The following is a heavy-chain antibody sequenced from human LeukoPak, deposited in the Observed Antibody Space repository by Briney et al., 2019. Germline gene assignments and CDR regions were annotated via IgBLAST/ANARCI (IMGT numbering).Heavy chain of an antibody. V-gene: IGHV4-31*03. D-gene: IGHD2-21*02. Sequence: SETLSLTCTVSGDSISSGGYYWTWIRQHPGKGLEWIGNIFTSGNTYYNPSLKGRIFTSVDTSKSQFSLRLTPVTAADTAVYYCARATPRGDPFDFWGQGLQVTVSS. CDR3: ARATPRGDPFDF. CDR2: IFTSGNT. J-gene: IGHJ4*02. CDR1: GDSISSGGYY.